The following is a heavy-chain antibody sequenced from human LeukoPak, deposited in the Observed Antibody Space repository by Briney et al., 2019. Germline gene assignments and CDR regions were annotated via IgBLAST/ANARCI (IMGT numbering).Heavy chain of an antibody. CDR1: GFTFSSYA. J-gene: IGHJ4*02. D-gene: IGHD3-3*01. Sequence: GGSLRLSCAASGFTFSSYAMSWVRQAPGKGLEWVSSISGSGGSTYYADSVKGRFTISRDNSKNTLYLQMNSLRAEDTAVYYCAKLSGRYDFWSGYSDYWGQGTLVTVSS. CDR3: AKLSGRYDFWSGYSDY. CDR2: ISGSGGST. V-gene: IGHV3-23*01.